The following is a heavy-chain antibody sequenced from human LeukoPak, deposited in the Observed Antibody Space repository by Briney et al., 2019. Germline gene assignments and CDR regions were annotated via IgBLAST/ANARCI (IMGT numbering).Heavy chain of an antibody. CDR1: GFTFSSYA. J-gene: IGHJ4*02. Sequence: GGSLRLSCAASGFTFSSYAMSWVRQAPGKGLEWVSAIRGSGGSTYYADSVKGRFTISRDNSKNTLYLQMNSLRAEDTAVYYCARDRSYSSSWEPDYWGQGTLVTVSS. D-gene: IGHD6-13*01. CDR3: ARDRSYSSSWEPDY. V-gene: IGHV3-23*01. CDR2: IRGSGGST.